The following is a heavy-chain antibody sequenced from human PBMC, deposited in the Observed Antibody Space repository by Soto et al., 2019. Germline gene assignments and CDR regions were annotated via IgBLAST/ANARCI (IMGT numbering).Heavy chain of an antibody. J-gene: IGHJ6*02. V-gene: IGHV1-18*01. Sequence: ASVKVSCKASGYTFTSYGISWVRQAPGQGLEWMGWISAYNGNTNYAQKLQGRVTMTTDTSTSTAYMELRSLRSDDTAVYYCARDPTRITIFGVVTPDAYYYYGMDVWGQGTTVTVSS. D-gene: IGHD3-3*01. CDR3: ARDPTRITIFGVVTPDAYYYYGMDV. CDR2: ISAYNGNT. CDR1: GYTFTSYG.